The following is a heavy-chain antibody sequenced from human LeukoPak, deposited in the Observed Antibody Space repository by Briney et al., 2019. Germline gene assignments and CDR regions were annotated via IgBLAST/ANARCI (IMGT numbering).Heavy chain of an antibody. J-gene: IGHJ4*02. V-gene: IGHV3-53*01. Sequence: GGSLRLSCAASGFTVSSNYMNWVRQAPGEGLEWVSVIYGGGNIYYADSVKGRFTISRDNSKNTLYLQMNSLRAEDTAVYYCARGAGYNYPYYFDYWGQGTLVTVSS. D-gene: IGHD5-24*01. CDR2: IYGGGNI. CDR3: ARGAGYNYPYYFDY. CDR1: GFTVSSNY.